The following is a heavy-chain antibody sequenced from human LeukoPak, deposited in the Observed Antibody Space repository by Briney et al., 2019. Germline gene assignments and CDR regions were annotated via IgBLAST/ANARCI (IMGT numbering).Heavy chain of an antibody. CDR1: GDSVSSNSVT. D-gene: IGHD6-13*01. CDR3: AREYSSSWYSLFYFDY. CDR2: TYYRSTWYN. V-gene: IGHV6-1*01. J-gene: IGHJ4*02. Sequence: KTSQTLSLTCAISGDSVSSNSVTWNWIRQSPSRGLEWLGRTYYRSTWYNDYAVSVRGRITVNPDTSKNQFSLHLNSVTPEDTAVYYCAREYSSSWYSLFYFDYWGQGTLVTVSS.